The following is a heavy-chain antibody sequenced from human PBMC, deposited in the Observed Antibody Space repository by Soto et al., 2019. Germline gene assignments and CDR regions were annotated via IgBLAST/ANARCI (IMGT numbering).Heavy chain of an antibody. CDR2: ISGDGGST. CDR1: GFTFRDYY. V-gene: IGHV3-11*01. D-gene: IGHD6-13*01. J-gene: IGHJ4*02. Sequence: QVQLVESGGGLVEPGGSLRLSCAASGFTFRDYYMTWIRQAPGKGLEWVSYISGDGGSTSYADSVKGRFTVSRDNARSLLFLQMNSMRAEDTAFYYCAKLVTIAADCTVDYCGLGTLVTVSS. CDR3: AKLVTIAADCTVDY.